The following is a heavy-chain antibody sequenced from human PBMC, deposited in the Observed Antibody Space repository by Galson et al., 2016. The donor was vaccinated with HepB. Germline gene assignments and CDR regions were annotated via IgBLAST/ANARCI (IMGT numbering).Heavy chain of an antibody. CDR2: ISYDGSNK. J-gene: IGHJ5*02. V-gene: IGHV3-30*04. D-gene: IGHD3-10*01. CDR3: ATAMGRGGTES. CDR1: GFTFSSHG. Sequence: SLRLSCAASGFTFSSHGLHWVRQAPGKGLEWVAIISYDGSNKYYADSVKGRFTISRDNAENSLYLQMNSLRVEDTAVYYCATAMGRGGTESWGQGTLVAVSS.